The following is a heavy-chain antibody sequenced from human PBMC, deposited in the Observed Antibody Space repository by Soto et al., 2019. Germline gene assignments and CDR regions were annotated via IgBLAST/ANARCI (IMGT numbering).Heavy chain of an antibody. CDR1: GYTFISYG. J-gene: IGHJ4*02. V-gene: IGHV1-18*01. Sequence: QVKLVQSGAEVKKPGASVKVSGKTSGYTFISYGVSWVRQAPGQGLEWMGWISAYNGNRNYAQKLQGRVTMTTDTTTRTAEMELRRLRADDKAVYYCARDRPYRSGRVDYWGQGTLVTVSS. CDR3: ARDRPYRSGRVDY. CDR2: ISAYNGNR. D-gene: IGHD6-19*01.